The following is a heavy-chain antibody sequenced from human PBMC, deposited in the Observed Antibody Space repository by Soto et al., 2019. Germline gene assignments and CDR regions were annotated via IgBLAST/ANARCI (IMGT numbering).Heavy chain of an antibody. D-gene: IGHD3-22*01. CDR1: GYTFTGYY. Sequence: GASVKVSCKASGYTFTGYYMHWVRQAPGQGLEWMGWINPNSGGTNYAQKFQGRVTMTRDTSISTAYMELSRLRSDDTAVYYCAGNAELYYYDSSGYSSWGQGTLVTASS. CDR3: AGNAELYYYDSSGYSS. CDR2: INPNSGGT. J-gene: IGHJ4*02. V-gene: IGHV1-2*02.